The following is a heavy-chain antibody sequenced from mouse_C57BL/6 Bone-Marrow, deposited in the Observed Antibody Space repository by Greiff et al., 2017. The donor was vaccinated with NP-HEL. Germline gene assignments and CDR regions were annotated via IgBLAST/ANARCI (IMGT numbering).Heavy chain of an antibody. Sequence: VHLVESGPGLVQPSQSLSITCTVSGFSLTSYGVHWVRQSPGKGLEWLGVIWSGGSTDYNAAFISRLSISKDNSKSQVFFKMNSLQADDTAIYYCARNGDYSISWFAYWGQGTLVTVSA. CDR2: IWSGGST. CDR1: GFSLTSYG. J-gene: IGHJ3*01. CDR3: ARNGDYSISWFAY. V-gene: IGHV2-2*01. D-gene: IGHD2-5*01.